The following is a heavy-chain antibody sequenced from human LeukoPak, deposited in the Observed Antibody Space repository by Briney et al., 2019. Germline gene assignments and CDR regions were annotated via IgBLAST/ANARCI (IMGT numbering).Heavy chain of an antibody. CDR1: GFTFSNDA. Sequence: GGSLRLSCAASGFTFSNDALHWVRQAPGKGLEWVAVLAFDGHNKYYADSVKGRFTISRDQSGNTLYLQMESLRPEDTALYYCAREHEGSGWSTFDSWGQGTLVTVSS. D-gene: IGHD6-19*01. CDR2: LAFDGHNK. J-gene: IGHJ4*02. CDR3: AREHEGSGWSTFDS. V-gene: IGHV3-30*04.